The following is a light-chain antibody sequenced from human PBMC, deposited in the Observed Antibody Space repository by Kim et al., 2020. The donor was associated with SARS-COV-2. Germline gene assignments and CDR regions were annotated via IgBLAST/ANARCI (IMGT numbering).Light chain of an antibody. CDR3: QSYDSGLSGSL. CDR1: RTNIGAGFG. Sequence: QSVLTRPPSVSGAPGQRVTVSCSGTRTNIGAGFGVHWYQQLPGAVPRLLMYGNHSRPSGVPDRFSASTSGTSAALAITGLQAEDEADYFCQSYDSGLSGSLFGGGTQLTVL. J-gene: IGLJ3*02. V-gene: IGLV1-40*01. CDR2: GNH.